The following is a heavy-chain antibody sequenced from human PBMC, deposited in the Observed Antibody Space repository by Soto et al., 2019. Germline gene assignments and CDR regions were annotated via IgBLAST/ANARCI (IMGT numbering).Heavy chain of an antibody. D-gene: IGHD1-7*01. J-gene: IGHJ3*01. CDR2: ISGDGSST. CDR1: EFTFRSYW. Sequence: EVQLVDSGGGLVQPGGSLRLSCAASEFTFRSYWMHWVRQSPGKGLLWVSRISGDGSSTNYADSVKGRFTISRDNAKNTMYLQIDSLRAEDTAVYYCARSLPGTYGAFDLWGQGTMVTVSS. CDR3: ARSLPGTYGAFDL. V-gene: IGHV3-74*01.